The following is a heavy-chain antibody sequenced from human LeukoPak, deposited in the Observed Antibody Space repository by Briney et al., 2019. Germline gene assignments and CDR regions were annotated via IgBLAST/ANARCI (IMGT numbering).Heavy chain of an antibody. J-gene: IGHJ4*02. V-gene: IGHV1-69*01. Sequence: GSSVKVSCKASGGTFSSYAISWVRQAPGQGLEWMGGIIPIFGTANYAQKFQGRVTITADESTSTAYMELRSLRSDDTAVYYCARGTVIAAAVDYWGQGTLVTVSS. CDR2: IIPIFGTA. CDR1: GGTFSSYA. CDR3: ARGTVIAAAVDY. D-gene: IGHD6-13*01.